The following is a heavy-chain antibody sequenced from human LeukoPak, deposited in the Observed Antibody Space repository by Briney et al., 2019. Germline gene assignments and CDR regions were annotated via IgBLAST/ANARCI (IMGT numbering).Heavy chain of an antibody. CDR3: ARRTVVGTLDY. J-gene: IGHJ4*02. CDR2: INSDGSST. CDR1: GFTFSSYW. D-gene: IGHD6-13*01. V-gene: IGHV3-74*01. Sequence: GGSLRVSCAASGFTFSSYWMHWVRQAPGKGLVWVSRINSDGSSTSYADSVKGRFTISRDNAKNTLYLQMNSLRAEDTAVYYCARRTVVGTLDYWGQGTLVTVSS.